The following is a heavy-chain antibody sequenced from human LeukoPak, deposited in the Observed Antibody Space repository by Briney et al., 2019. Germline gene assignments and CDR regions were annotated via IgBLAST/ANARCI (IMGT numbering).Heavy chain of an antibody. D-gene: IGHD5-24*01. J-gene: IGHJ4*02. Sequence: ASVKVSCKASGYTFTSYYMHWVRQAPGQGLEWMGIINPSGGSTSYAQKFQGRVTMTRDMSTSTVYMELSSLRSEDTAVYYCARAGSHNLRTMGPGTFDYWGQGTLVTVSS. CDR3: ARAGSHNLRTMGPGTFDY. CDR2: INPSGGST. V-gene: IGHV1-46*01. CDR1: GYTFTSYY.